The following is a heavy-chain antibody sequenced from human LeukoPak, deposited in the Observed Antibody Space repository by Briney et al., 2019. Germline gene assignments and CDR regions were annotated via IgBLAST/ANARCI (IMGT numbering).Heavy chain of an antibody. CDR1: GGSISSYY. J-gene: IGHJ6*03. V-gene: IGHV4-4*07. D-gene: IGHD6-19*01. Sequence: SETLSLTCTASGGSISSYYWSWIRQPAGKGLEWIGRIYTSGSTNYNPSLKSRVTMSVDTSKNQFSLKLSSVTAADTAVYYCARDFTLLYSSGWLGYYYYMDVWGKGTTVTISS. CDR3: ARDFTLLYSSGWLGYYYYMDV. CDR2: IYTSGST.